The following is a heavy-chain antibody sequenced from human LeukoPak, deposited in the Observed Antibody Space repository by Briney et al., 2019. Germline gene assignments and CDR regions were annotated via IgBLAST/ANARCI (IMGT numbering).Heavy chain of an antibody. CDR1: GYTFTSYG. Sequence: ASVKVSCKAPGYTFTSYGISWVRQAPGQGLEWMGWISAYNGNTNYAQKLQGRVTMTTDTSTSTVYMELSSLRSEDTAVYYCARGRGHYYDSSGYYSGSYWFDPWGQGTLVTVSS. V-gene: IGHV1-18*01. D-gene: IGHD3-22*01. CDR2: ISAYNGNT. J-gene: IGHJ5*02. CDR3: ARGRGHYYDSSGYYSGSYWFDP.